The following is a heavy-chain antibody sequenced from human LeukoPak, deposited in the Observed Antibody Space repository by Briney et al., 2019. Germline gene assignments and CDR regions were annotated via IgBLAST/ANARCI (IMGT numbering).Heavy chain of an antibody. V-gene: IGHV1-46*01. CDR1: GYTFTSYY. CDR3: ARDRMGCSGGSCFYFDC. CDR2: INPSGGST. Sequence: GASVKVSCKASGYTFTSYYMHWVRQAPGQGLEWMGIINPSGGSTSYAQKFQGRVTMTRDTSTSTVYMELSSLRSEDTAVYYCARDRMGCSGGSCFYFDCWGQGTLVTASS. J-gene: IGHJ4*02. D-gene: IGHD2-15*01.